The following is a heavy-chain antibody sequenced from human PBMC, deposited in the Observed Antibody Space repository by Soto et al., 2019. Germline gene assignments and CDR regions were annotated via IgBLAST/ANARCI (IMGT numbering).Heavy chain of an antibody. V-gene: IGHV4-4*07. D-gene: IGHD3-10*01. CDR3: APAISALAYGSRQCYFDS. J-gene: IGHJ4*01. CDR1: GDPITSYF. Sequence: AAETLARTCTVSGDPITSYFWSCIRQPSGKVLELIGHMFPGGTTRHNSSLKSRVSMSIDTSKNKFSLTLTSVTDADTAVYYVAPAISALAYGSRQCYFDSWGHGTMVTVSS. CDR2: MFPGGTT.